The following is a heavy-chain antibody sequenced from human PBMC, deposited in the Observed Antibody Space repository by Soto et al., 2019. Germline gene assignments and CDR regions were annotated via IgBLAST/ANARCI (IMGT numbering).Heavy chain of an antibody. CDR2: IWYDGSNK. D-gene: IGHD6-13*01. V-gene: IGHV3-33*01. CDR3: ARDHIALDY. Sequence: QVQLVESGGGVVQPGRSLRLSCAASGFTFSSYGMHWVRQAPGKGLEWVAVIWYDGSNKYYADSVKGRFTISRDNSKKTVYLQMNSRRAEDTAVYYCARDHIALDYWGQGTQVTVSS. J-gene: IGHJ4*02. CDR1: GFTFSSYG.